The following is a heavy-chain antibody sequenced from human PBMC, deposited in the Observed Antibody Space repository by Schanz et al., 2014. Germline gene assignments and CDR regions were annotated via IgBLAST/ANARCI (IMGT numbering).Heavy chain of an antibody. V-gene: IGHV1-46*03. D-gene: IGHD6-13*01. CDR2: MNPSGGST. CDR3: ARDGVDAAAGGNY. CDR1: GYTFINSD. J-gene: IGHJ4*02. Sequence: QVQLVQSGAEVKKPGASVKVSCKASGYTFINSDINWVRQAAGQGLEWMGWMNPSGGSTTYAQKFQGRVTMTRDTSTSTVYMELSSLRSEDTAVYYCARDGVDAAAGGNYWGQGTLVTVSS.